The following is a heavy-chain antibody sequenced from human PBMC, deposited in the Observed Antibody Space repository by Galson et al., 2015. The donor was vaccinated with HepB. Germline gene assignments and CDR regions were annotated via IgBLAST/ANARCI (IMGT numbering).Heavy chain of an antibody. J-gene: IGHJ6*02. CDR2: ISGSGGST. V-gene: IGHV3-23*01. CDR1: GFTFSSYA. Sequence: SLRLSCAASGFTFSSYAMSWVRQAPGKGLEWVSAISGSGGSTYYADSVKGRFTISRDNSKNTLYLQMNSLRAEDTAVYYCAKDVSSGNWNDDAYYGMDVWGQGTTVTVSS. CDR3: AKDVSSGNWNDDAYYGMDV. D-gene: IGHD1-1*01.